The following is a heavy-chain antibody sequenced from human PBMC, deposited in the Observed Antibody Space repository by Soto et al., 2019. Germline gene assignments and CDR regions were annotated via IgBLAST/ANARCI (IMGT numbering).Heavy chain of an antibody. Sequence: GESLRPSCVASGFTLNTYGIYWVRHAPCKGLQWVAQILYDGSKKHYADSVRGRFTITRDNSKNTVYLQMDSLRVEDRAMYYCVRDLALMADYWGQGTLVTVS. CDR2: ILYDGSKK. CDR1: GFTLNTYG. V-gene: IGHV3-30*03. D-gene: IGHD2-8*01. J-gene: IGHJ4*02. CDR3: VRDLALMADY.